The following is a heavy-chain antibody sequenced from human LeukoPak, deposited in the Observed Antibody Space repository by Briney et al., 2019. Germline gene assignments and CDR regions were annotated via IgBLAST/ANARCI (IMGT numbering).Heavy chain of an antibody. CDR1: GGSISSYY. CDR3: ARVLTALYSSGWFDP. Sequence: PSETLSLTCTVPGGSISSYYWSWIRQPPGKGLEWIGYIYYSGSTNYNPSLKSRVTISVDTSKNQFSLKLSSVTAADTAVYYCARVLTALYSSGWFDPWGQGTLVTVSS. D-gene: IGHD6-19*01. V-gene: IGHV4-59*01. J-gene: IGHJ5*02. CDR2: IYYSGST.